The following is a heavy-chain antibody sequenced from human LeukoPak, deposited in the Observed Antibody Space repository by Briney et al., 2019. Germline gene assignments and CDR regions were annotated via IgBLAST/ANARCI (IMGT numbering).Heavy chain of an antibody. D-gene: IGHD3-22*01. CDR3: AKDHDSSGYYMAVGY. CDR2: ISGSGGST. V-gene: IGHV3-23*01. CDR1: GFTFSSYA. Sequence: GGSLRLSCAASGFTFSSYAMSWVRQAPGKGLEWVSAISGSGGSTYYADSVKGRFTISRDNSKNTLYLQMNSLRAEDTAVYYCAKDHDSSGYYMAVGYWGQGTLVTVSS. J-gene: IGHJ4*02.